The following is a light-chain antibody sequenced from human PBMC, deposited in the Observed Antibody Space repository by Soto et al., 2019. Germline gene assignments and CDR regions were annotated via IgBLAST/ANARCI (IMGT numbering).Light chain of an antibody. CDR3: LQSNSTPLT. CDR1: QSIISY. J-gene: IGKJ4*01. CDR2: AAS. Sequence: DIQMTQSPSSLSASVGDRVTITCLASQSIISYLNWYQQKQGRAPNLLIYAASRLQSGVPSRFSGSGYGTDVTLTIRSLQREDFATDCCLQSNSTPLTFGGGTKVEIK. V-gene: IGKV1-39*01.